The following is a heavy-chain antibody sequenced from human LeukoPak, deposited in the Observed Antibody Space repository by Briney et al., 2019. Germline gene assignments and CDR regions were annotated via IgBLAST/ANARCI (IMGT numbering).Heavy chain of an antibody. D-gene: IGHD4-17*01. CDR1: GFTVSSNY. V-gene: IGHV3-66*01. Sequence: GGSLRLSCAASGFTVSSNYMSWVRQAPGKGLEWVSVIYSGGSTYYADSVKGRFTISRDNSKNTLYLQMNSLRAEDTAVYYCARELTTVTTPGFDPWGQGTLVTVSS. CDR2: IYSGGST. CDR3: ARELTTVTTPGFDP. J-gene: IGHJ5*02.